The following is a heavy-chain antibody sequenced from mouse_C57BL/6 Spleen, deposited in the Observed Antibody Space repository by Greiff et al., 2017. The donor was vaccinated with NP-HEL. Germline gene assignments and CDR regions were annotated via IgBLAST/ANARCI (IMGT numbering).Heavy chain of an antibody. D-gene: IGHD2-4*01. Sequence: VQLKESGPELVKPGDSVKISCKASGYSFTGYFMNWVMQSHGKSLEWIGRINPYNGDTFYNQKFKGKATLTVDKSSSTAHMELRSLTSEDSAVYYCARWGDYDGYWYFDVWGTGTTVTVSS. V-gene: IGHV1-20*01. J-gene: IGHJ1*03. CDR3: ARWGDYDGYWYFDV. CDR2: INPYNGDT. CDR1: GYSFTGYF.